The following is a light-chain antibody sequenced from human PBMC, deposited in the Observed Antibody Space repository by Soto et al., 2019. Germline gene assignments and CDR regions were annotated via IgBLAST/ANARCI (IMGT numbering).Light chain of an antibody. J-gene: IGLJ1*01. CDR3: SSFTSASTRI. CDR2: GVT. V-gene: IGLV2-14*03. Sequence: QSVLTQPASVSGSPGQSITISCTGTSSDIGAFNFVSWYQQHPGTAPKVLIYGVTNRPSGVAYRFSGSKSGNTASLIISGLQPEDVADYYCSSFTSASTRIFGTGTKLTVL. CDR1: SSDIGAFNF.